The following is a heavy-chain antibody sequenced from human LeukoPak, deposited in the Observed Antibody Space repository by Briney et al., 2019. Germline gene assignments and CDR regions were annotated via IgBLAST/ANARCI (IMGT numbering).Heavy chain of an antibody. Sequence: GGSLRLSCAASGFTFSDYYMSWIRQAPGKGLEWVSYISSSGSTIYYADSVKGRFTISRDNAKNSLYLQMNSLRAEDTALYYCARDGDLTTAYYSDYWGQGTLVTVSS. CDR2: ISSSGSTI. V-gene: IGHV3-11*01. CDR1: GFTFSDYY. D-gene: IGHD3-9*01. CDR3: ARDGDLTTAYYSDY. J-gene: IGHJ4*02.